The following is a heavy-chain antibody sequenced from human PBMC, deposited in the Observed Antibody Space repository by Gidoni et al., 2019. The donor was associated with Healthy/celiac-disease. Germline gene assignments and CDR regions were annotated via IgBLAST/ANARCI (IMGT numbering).Heavy chain of an antibody. CDR1: GGSISSYY. CDR3: ARQGSGYYDSSGSPLNYYYYYGMDV. D-gene: IGHD3-22*01. J-gene: IGHJ6*02. V-gene: IGHV4-59*08. Sequence: QVQLQESGPGLVKPSETLSLTCTVSGGSISSYYWSWIRQPPGKGLEWIGYIYYGGSTNYNPSLKSRVTISVDTSKNQFSLKLSSVTAADTAVYYCARQGSGYYDSSGSPLNYYYYYGMDVWGQGTTVTVSS. CDR2: IYYGGST.